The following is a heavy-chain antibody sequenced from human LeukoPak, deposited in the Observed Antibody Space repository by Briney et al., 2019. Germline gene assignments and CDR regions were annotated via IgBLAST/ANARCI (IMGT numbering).Heavy chain of an antibody. CDR3: ARFDGYNYLSVDY. V-gene: IGHV1-2*02. CDR2: INPNSGGT. CDR1: RYTFTGYF. J-gene: IGHJ4*02. D-gene: IGHD5-24*01. Sequence: ASVKVSCKASRYTFTGYFMHWGRQAPGQGREWMGWINPNSGGTNYAQKFQGRVTMTRDTSLSTPYMELSRLRSDHTAVYYCARFDGYNYLSVDYWGQGTLVTVSS.